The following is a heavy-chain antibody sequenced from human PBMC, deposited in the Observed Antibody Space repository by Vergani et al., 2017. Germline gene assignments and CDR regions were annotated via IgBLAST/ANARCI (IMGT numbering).Heavy chain of an antibody. J-gene: IGHJ6*02. CDR3: ARGEQPRWGYYYYGMDV. CDR2: IYTSGST. D-gene: IGHD1-26*01. CDR1: GGSISSYY. Sequence: QVQLQESGPGLVKPSETLSLTCTVSGGSISSYYWSWIRQPAGKGLEWIGRIYTSGSTNYNPSLKSRVTTSVDTSKNQFSLKLSSVTAADTAVYYCARGEQPRWGYYYYGMDVWGQGTTVTVSS. V-gene: IGHV4-4*07.